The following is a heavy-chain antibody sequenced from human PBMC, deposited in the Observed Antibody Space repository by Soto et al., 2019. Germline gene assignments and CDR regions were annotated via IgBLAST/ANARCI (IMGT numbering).Heavy chain of an antibody. CDR3: ARQAATVIYYYYYYMDV. D-gene: IGHD2-15*01. J-gene: IGHJ6*03. V-gene: IGHV1-8*01. CDR2: MNPNSGNT. CDR1: GYTFTSYD. Sequence: ASVKVSCKASGYTFTSYDINWVRQAPGQGLEWMGWMNPNSGNTGYAQKFQGRVTMTRNTSISTAYMELSSLRSEDTAVYYCARQAATVIYYYYYYMDVWGKGTTVTVSS.